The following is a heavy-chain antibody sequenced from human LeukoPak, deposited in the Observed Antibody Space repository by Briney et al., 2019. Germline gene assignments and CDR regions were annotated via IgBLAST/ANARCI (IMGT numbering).Heavy chain of an antibody. CDR3: ARDGAAAGNRLFDY. Sequence: GGSLRLSCAASGFTFSSYSMNWVRQAPGKGLEWVSSISSSSSYIYYADSVKGRFTISRDNAKNSLYLQMNSLRAEDTAVYYCARDGAAAGNRLFDYWGPGTLVTVSS. V-gene: IGHV3-21*01. CDR1: GFTFSSYS. J-gene: IGHJ4*02. D-gene: IGHD6-13*01. CDR2: ISSSSSYI.